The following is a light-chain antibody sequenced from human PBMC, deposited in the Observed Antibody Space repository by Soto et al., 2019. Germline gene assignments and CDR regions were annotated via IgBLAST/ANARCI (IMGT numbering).Light chain of an antibody. CDR2: AAS. V-gene: IGKV1-12*01. J-gene: IGKJ2*01. Sequence: DIQMTQSPASVSASVGDRVTITCRASQGVSTWIAWFQQKPGQAPKLLIYAASLLQSGVPSRFNGSGSVTEFTLTISSLQPEDSATYFCQQANSFPVTFGQGTKVEI. CDR3: QQANSFPVT. CDR1: QGVSTW.